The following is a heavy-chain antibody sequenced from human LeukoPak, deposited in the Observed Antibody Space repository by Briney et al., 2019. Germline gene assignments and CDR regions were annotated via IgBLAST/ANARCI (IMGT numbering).Heavy chain of an antibody. CDR3: ARERFKNDAFDI. D-gene: IGHD3-3*01. CDR1: GFTFSSYA. Sequence: GGSLRLSCAASGFTFSSYAMSWVRQAPGKGLEWVSVIYSGGSTYYADSVKGRFTISRDNSKNTLYLQMNSLRAEDTAVYYCARERFKNDAFDIWGQGTMVTVSS. J-gene: IGHJ3*02. CDR2: IYSGGST. V-gene: IGHV3-53*01.